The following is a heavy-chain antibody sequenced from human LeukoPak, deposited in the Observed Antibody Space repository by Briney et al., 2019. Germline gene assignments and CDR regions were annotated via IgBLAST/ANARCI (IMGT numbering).Heavy chain of an antibody. D-gene: IGHD2-21*02. CDR2: IIPFFGSA. CDR1: GGTFSGYA. J-gene: IGHJ4*02. CDR3: ARDHYHKIHSVMVTAPDY. V-gene: IGHV1-69*06. Sequence: ASVKVSCKASGGTFSGYALTWVRQAPGQGLEWMGGIIPFFGSANYAQKFQGRVTITADKSTSTAYMELSSLRSEDTAVYYCARDHYHKIHSVMVTAPDYWGQGTLVIVSS.